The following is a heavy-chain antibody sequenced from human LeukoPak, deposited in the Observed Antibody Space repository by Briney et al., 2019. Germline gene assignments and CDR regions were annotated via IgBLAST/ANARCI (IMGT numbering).Heavy chain of an antibody. CDR1: GFTFSSYA. D-gene: IGHD5-12*01. V-gene: IGHV3-23*01. Sequence: GGSLRLSCAASGFTFSSYAMSWVRQAPGRGLEWVSAISGSGGSTYYADSVKGRFTISRDNSKNTLYLQMNSLRAEDTAVYYCAKSLSRGYSGYDQTFDYWSQGTLVTVSS. J-gene: IGHJ4*02. CDR2: ISGSGGST. CDR3: AKSLSRGYSGYDQTFDY.